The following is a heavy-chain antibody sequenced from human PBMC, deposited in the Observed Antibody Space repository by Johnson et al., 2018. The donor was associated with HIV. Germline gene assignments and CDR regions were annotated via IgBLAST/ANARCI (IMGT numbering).Heavy chain of an antibody. CDR1: GFTFSRYG. CDR2: IYGGGST. CDR3: ASLPWGFYTFDI. Sequence: QMLLVESGGGVVQPGGSLRLSCVASGFTFSRYGMHWVRQAPGKGLEWVSIIYGGGSTYYADSVKGRFTISRDNSKNTLYLQMNSLRAEDTAVYYCASLPWGFYTFDIWGQGTMVTVSS. V-gene: IGHV3-NL1*01. J-gene: IGHJ3*02. D-gene: IGHD2-2*02.